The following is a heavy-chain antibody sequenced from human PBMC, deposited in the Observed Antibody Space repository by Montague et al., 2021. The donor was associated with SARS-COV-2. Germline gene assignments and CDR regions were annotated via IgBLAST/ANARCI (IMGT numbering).Heavy chain of an antibody. CDR2: SYACDST. V-gene: IGHV4-4*07. J-gene: IGHJ4*02. D-gene: IGHD2-21*01. Sequence: SETLSLTCSISGVSITSDYYCWVCNPPGKGLDWIGHSYACDSTNNNHYPTTRSRLSIDIHKNQISLNLESLTAADTAVYYCVRAGGDWYYFDYWGQGAMVTVSS. CDR3: VRAGGDWYYFDY. CDR1: GVSITSDY.